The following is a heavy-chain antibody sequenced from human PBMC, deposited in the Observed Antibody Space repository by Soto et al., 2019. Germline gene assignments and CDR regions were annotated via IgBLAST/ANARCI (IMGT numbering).Heavy chain of an antibody. D-gene: IGHD1-26*01. Sequence: QLQLQESGPGLVKPSETLSLTCTVSGGSISSSSYYWGWIRQSPGKGLEWIGSIYYSGTTYYNPSLKSRVTISVDTLKNELSLKMCSVTAADTAVYYCASHSSGSYYYFDYWGQGTLVTVSS. CDR3: ASHSSGSYYYFDY. V-gene: IGHV4-39*01. J-gene: IGHJ4*02. CDR2: IYYSGTT. CDR1: GGSISSSSYY.